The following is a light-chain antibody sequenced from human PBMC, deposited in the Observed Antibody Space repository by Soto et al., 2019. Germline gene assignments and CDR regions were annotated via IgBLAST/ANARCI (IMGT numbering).Light chain of an antibody. CDR3: QQRSSWPT. CDR1: QSLSSY. J-gene: IGKJ3*01. Sequence: EIVLTQSPATLSLSPGERATLSCRASQSLSSYLAWYQQKPGQAPRPLIYDASNRATGIPARFSGSGSGTDLTLPISGLEPEDFAVYYCQQRSSWPTFGPGAKVDIK. CDR2: DAS. V-gene: IGKV3-11*01.